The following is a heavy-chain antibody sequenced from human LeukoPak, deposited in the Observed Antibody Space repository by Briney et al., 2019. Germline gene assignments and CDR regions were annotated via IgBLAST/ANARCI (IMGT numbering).Heavy chain of an antibody. CDR1: GFTFSSYW. CDR3: ARDRFPPYQYDWYFDL. Sequence: PGGSLRLSCAASGFTFSSYWMSWVRQAPGKGLEWVANIKQDGSEKHYVDSVKGRFTISRDNAKNSLYLQMNSLRAEDTAVYYCARDRFPPYQYDWYFDLWGRGTLVTVSS. V-gene: IGHV3-7*01. CDR2: IKQDGSEK. J-gene: IGHJ2*01. D-gene: IGHD2-2*01.